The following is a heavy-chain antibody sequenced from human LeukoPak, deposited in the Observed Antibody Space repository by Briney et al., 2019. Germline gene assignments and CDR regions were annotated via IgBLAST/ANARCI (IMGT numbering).Heavy chain of an antibody. CDR1: GGTFISYA. D-gene: IGHD2-21*02. CDR3: ATPRIYCGGDCYPDAFDI. V-gene: IGHV1-69*04. Sequence: ASVKVSFKASGGTFISYAISWVRQAPGQGLEWMGRIIPIFGIANYAQKFQGRVTITADKSTSTAYMELSSLRSEDTAVYYCATPRIYCGGDCYPDAFDIWGQGTMVTVSS. J-gene: IGHJ3*02. CDR2: IIPIFGIA.